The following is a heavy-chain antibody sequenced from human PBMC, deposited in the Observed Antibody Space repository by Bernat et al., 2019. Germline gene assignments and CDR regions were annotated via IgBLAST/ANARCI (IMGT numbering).Heavy chain of an antibody. D-gene: IGHD2-2*01. CDR2: IYWDDDK. Sequence: QITLQESGPTLVKPTQTLTLTCTFSGFSLSTSGVGVGWIRQPPGKALEWLALIYWDDDKRYSPSLKSRLTITKDTSKNQVVLTMTNMDPVDTATYYCAHRLGYCSSTSCPRDAFDIWGQGTMVTVSS. J-gene: IGHJ3*02. CDR3: AHRLGYCSSTSCPRDAFDI. V-gene: IGHV2-5*02. CDR1: GFSLSTSGVG.